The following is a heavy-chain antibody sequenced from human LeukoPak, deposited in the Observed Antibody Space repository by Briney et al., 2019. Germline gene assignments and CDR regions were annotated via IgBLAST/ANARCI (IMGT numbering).Heavy chain of an antibody. J-gene: IGHJ5*02. D-gene: IGHD2-2*01. CDR1: GGSFSGYY. V-gene: IGHV4-34*01. CDR3: ARGINLVVVPAAVNWFDP. CDR2: INHSGST. Sequence: PSETLSLTCAVYGGSFSGYYWSWIRQPPGKGLEWIGEINHSGSTNYNPSLKSRVTISVDTSMNQFSLKLSSVTAADTAVYYCARGINLVVVPAAVNWFDPWGQGTLVTVSS.